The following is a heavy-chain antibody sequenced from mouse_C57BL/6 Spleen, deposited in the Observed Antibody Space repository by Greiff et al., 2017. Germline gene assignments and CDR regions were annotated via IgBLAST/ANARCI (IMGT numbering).Heavy chain of an antibody. V-gene: IGHV5-17*01. Sequence: EVHLVESGGGLVKPGGSLKLSCAASGFTFSDYGMHWVRQAPEKGLEWVAYISSGSSTLYYAATVKGRFPISRDNAKNTLFLQMTSLRSEDTAMYYCARLTWLLRGAMDYWGQGTSVTVSS. CDR3: ARLTWLLRGAMDY. D-gene: IGHD2-3*01. CDR2: ISSGSSTL. J-gene: IGHJ4*01. CDR1: GFTFSDYG.